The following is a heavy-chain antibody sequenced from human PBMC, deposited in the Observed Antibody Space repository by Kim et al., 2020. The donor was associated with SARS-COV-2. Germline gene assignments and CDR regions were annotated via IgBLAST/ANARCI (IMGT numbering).Heavy chain of an antibody. CDR3: ARGGDLEYFEY. V-gene: IGHV3-21*01. D-gene: IGHD2-21*01. J-gene: IGHJ4*02. CDR2: ISSSSSYI. CDR1: GFRFGSYT. Sequence: GGSLRLSCVGSGFRFGSYTMHWVRQAPGKGLEWVSSISSSSSYIYYGDSVKGRFTISRDNAKNSLFLQINSLRAEDTAVYYCARGGDLEYFEYWGQGTL.